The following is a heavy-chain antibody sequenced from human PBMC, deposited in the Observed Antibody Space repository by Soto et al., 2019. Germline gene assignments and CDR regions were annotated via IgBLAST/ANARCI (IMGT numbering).Heavy chain of an antibody. V-gene: IGHV3-9*01. CDR1: GFTFDDYA. J-gene: IGHJ4*02. CDR2: ISWNSGNI. D-gene: IGHD3-3*01. Sequence: EVHLVESGGGLVQPGRSLRLSCTASGFTFDDYAMHWVRQVPGKGLEWVSSISWNSGNIVYADSVKGRFTISRDSANNSLYLQMSSLRTEDTALYHCAKGAVTSIFGYFDYWGQGTLVTVSS. CDR3: AKGAVTSIFGYFDY.